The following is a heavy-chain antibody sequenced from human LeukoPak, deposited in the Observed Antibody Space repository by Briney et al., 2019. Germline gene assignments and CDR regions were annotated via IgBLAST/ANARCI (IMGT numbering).Heavy chain of an antibody. D-gene: IGHD3-22*01. J-gene: IGHJ4*02. V-gene: IGHV3-7*01. Sequence: GGSLRLSCAASGFTFSDHYMDWVRQAPGKGLEWLANIKLDGSDEHYADSVKGRFTISRDNAKNSLFLQMNNLRAADTAVYYCARDDSGPRNKYYYESTGFYSRPYYLDYWGQGALVTVSS. CDR2: IKLDGSDE. CDR3: ARDDSGPRNKYYYESTGFYSRPYYLDY. CDR1: GFTFSDHY.